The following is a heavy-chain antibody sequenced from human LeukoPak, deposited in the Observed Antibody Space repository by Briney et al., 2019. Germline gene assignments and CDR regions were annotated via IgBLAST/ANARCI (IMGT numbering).Heavy chain of an antibody. Sequence: GESLKISCKGFGNGFPSYWTAGVGQLPGKGRGWMGFINPVNSDTRYSPSFQGQVTISADKSIGTAYLQWSSLKASDTAMYYCARLSYYYDSSGYPEYFQHWGQGTLVTVSS. V-gene: IGHV5-51*01. CDR1: GNGFPSYW. CDR3: ARLSYYYDSSGYPEYFQH. J-gene: IGHJ1*01. CDR2: INPVNSDT. D-gene: IGHD3-22*01.